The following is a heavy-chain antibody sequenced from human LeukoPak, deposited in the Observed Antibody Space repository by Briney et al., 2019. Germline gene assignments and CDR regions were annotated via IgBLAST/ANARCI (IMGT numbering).Heavy chain of an antibody. D-gene: IGHD1-26*01. CDR3: SWELSQYYGMDV. Sequence: PGGSLRLSCAASGFTFSDAWMSWVRQAPGKGLEWVGRIKSKGGGGTTDYAAPVKGRFTISRDDSKNTLYLQIVSLKTEDTAVYYCSWELSQYYGMDVWGQGTTVTVSS. V-gene: IGHV3-15*01. CDR1: GFTFSDAW. J-gene: IGHJ6*02. CDR2: IKSKGGGGTT.